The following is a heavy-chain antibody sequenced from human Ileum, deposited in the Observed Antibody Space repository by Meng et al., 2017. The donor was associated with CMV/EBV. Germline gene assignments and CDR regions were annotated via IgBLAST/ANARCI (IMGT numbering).Heavy chain of an antibody. Sequence: GESLKISCVASGFTLDSFGMHWVRQAPGKGLEWVAFIRYDGSIKYYAHSVKGRFTISRDNSKNTLYLQMRSLTSEDRGVYYCAKDLDYMGGMDVWGQGTTVTGYS. J-gene: IGHJ6*01. CDR2: IRYDGSIK. V-gene: IGHV3-30*02. CDR1: GFTLDSFG. D-gene: IGHD4-11*01. CDR3: AKDLDYMGGMDV.